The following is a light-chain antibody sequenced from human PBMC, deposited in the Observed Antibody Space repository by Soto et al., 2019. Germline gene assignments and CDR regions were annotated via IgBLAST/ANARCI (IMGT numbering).Light chain of an antibody. CDR1: DIGSKS. V-gene: IGLV2-14*01. CDR2: EVS. Sequence: LTQPPSVSVAPGQTARITCGGNDIGSKSVHWYQHHPGRAPKLIVSEVSHRPSGVSNRFSGSKSGNTASLTISGLQSEDEADYYCISYTSDDVRYVFGTGTKVTVL. CDR3: ISYTSDDVRYV. J-gene: IGLJ1*01.